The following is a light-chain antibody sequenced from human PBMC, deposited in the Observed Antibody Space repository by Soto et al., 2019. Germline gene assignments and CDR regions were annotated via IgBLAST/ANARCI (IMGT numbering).Light chain of an antibody. CDR3: QQYYSYPP. V-gene: IGKV1-8*01. J-gene: IGKJ5*01. Sequence: AIRMTQSPSSLSASTGDRVTITCRASQGISSYLAWYQQKPGKAPKLLIYAASTLQSGVPSRFSGSGSGTDFTLTISCLQSEDFATYYCQQYYSYPPFGQGTRLEIK. CDR1: QGISSY. CDR2: AAS.